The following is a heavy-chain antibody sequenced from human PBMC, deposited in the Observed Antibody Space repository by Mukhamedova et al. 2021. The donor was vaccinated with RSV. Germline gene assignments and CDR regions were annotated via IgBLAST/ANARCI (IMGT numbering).Heavy chain of an antibody. D-gene: IGHD3-10*01. CDR2: IYPGDSDT. Sequence: GRQMPGKGLEWMGIIYPGDSDTRYSPSFQGQVTISADKSISTAYLQWSSLKASDTAMYYCVYGSGSYSLVYWGQGTLVTVSS. V-gene: IGHV5-51*01. CDR3: VYGSGSYSLVY. J-gene: IGHJ4*02.